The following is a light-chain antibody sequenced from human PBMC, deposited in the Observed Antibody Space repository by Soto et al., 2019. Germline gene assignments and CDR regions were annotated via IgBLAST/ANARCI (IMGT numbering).Light chain of an antibody. CDR2: LGS. CDR3: MKALQTPQT. J-gene: IGKJ1*01. Sequence: DIVMTQSALSLPVTPGERASISCRSSHSLLHSNGYNYLDWYLQKTGQSPQIMIYLGSNRASGVPDRLSGSGSGTDFKLKISRVEAEDVGVYYCMKALQTPQTFGQGTKVEIK. CDR1: HSLLHSNGYNY. V-gene: IGKV2-28*01.